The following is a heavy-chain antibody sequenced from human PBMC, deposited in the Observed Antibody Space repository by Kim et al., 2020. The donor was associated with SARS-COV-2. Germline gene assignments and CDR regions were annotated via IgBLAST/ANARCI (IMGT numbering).Heavy chain of an antibody. Sequence: SETLSLTCAVSGGSISSSNWWSWVRQPPGKGLEWIGEIYHSGSTHYNTSLKSRVTIAVDKSKNQFSLKLSSVTAADTAVYYCARRLGGEAAGQYHGDLFVYWGQGTLVTVSS. J-gene: IGHJ4*02. CDR2: IYHSGST. V-gene: IGHV4-4*02. D-gene: IGHD6-13*01. CDR1: GGSISSSNW. CDR3: ARRLGGEAAGQYHGDLFVY.